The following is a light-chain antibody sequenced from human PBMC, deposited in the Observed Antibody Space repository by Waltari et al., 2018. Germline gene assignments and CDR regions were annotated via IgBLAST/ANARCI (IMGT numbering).Light chain of an antibody. CDR1: QSVGSK. CDR3: QQYYYWPLT. V-gene: IGKV3-15*01. Sequence: EIVMTQSPATLSVSPGERATLSCRASQSVGSKVAWYQQKPGQAPRLLIYSASTWATDIPARFSGSGSGTDFTLIISSLQSEDFADYYCQQYYYWPLTFGGGTKVEIK. CDR2: SAS. J-gene: IGKJ4*01.